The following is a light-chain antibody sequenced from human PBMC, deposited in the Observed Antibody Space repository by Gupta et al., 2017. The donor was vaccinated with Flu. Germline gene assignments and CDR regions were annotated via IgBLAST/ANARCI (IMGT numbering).Light chain of an antibody. Sequence: NFMFPESGSLSESPAKTVALPCTRGAGSIGSNFVQWYQQRPGRPPTTGIYEDHRRPSGVPDRFSGSIDGTSATASLTISGLKTEDEADCYCQYYDTKSQVFGGGTRLTVL. CDR1: AGSIGSNF. V-gene: IGLV6-57*01. CDR2: EDH. J-gene: IGLJ3*02. CDR3: QYYDTKSQV.